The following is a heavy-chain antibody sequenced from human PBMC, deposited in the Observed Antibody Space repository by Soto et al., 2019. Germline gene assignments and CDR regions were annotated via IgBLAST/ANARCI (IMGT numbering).Heavy chain of an antibody. Sequence: QVQLQQWGAGLLKPSETLSLTCAVYGGSFSGYYWSWIRQPPGKGLEWIREINHSGSTNYNPSLKSRVTISVDTSKNQFSLKLSSVTAADTAVYYCARTYGDYGYYYYYGMDVWGQGTTVTVSS. CDR3: ARTYGDYGYYYYYGMDV. V-gene: IGHV4-34*01. CDR2: INHSGST. D-gene: IGHD4-17*01. CDR1: GGSFSGYY. J-gene: IGHJ6*02.